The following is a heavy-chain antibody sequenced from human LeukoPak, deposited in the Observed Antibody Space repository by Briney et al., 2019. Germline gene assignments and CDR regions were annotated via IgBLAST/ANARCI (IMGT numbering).Heavy chain of an antibody. Sequence: GGSLRLSCGASGFTFSSYWMHWVRQAPGKGLVWVSRINNDGSSTSYADSVQGRFTISRDNSKNTLYLQMNSLRAEDTAVYYCAKDEQSPFDYWGQGTLVTVSS. CDR2: INNDGSST. J-gene: IGHJ4*02. CDR3: AKDEQSPFDY. D-gene: IGHD6-19*01. V-gene: IGHV3-74*01. CDR1: GFTFSSYW.